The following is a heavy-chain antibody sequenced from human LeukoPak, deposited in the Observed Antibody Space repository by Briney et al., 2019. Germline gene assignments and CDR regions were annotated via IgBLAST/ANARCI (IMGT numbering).Heavy chain of an antibody. J-gene: IGHJ4*02. D-gene: IGHD3-10*01. CDR3: ARHGPGGWYNGSGSYYRFFDY. Sequence: SETLSLTCTVSGGSISSSSYYWGWIRQPPGKGLEWIGSIYYSGSTHYNPSLKSRVTISVDTSKNQFSLKLSSVTAADTAVYYCARHGPGGWYNGSGSYYRFFDYWGQGTLVTVSS. CDR2: IYYSGST. V-gene: IGHV4-39*01. CDR1: GGSISSSSYY.